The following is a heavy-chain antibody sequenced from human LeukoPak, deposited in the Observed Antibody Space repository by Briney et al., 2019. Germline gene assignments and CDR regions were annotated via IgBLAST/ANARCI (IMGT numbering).Heavy chain of an antibody. J-gene: IGHJ4*02. CDR2: IFYNGST. CDR1: GGSISSYY. CDR3: ARAPYYYDNSVYPAVRFDF. D-gene: IGHD3-22*01. V-gene: IGHV4-59*01. Sequence: SETLSLTCTVSGGSISSYYWSWIRQPPGKELEWIGYIFYNGSTNYSPSLKSRVTISVDTSQNQFSLKLTSVTAADTAVYYCARAPYYYDNSVYPAVRFDFWGQGILVTVS.